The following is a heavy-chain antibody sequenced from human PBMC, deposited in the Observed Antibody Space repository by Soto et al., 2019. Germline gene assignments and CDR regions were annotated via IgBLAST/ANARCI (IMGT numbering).Heavy chain of an antibody. D-gene: IGHD6-13*01. Sequence: GGSLRLSCAASGFTFSSYAMSWVRQAPGKRLEWVSAISGSGGSTYYADSVKGRFTISRDNSKNTLYLQMNSLRAEDTAVYYCAKRDWSSWLPFDYWGQGTLVTVSS. V-gene: IGHV3-23*01. CDR2: ISGSGGST. CDR1: GFTFSSYA. CDR3: AKRDWSSWLPFDY. J-gene: IGHJ4*02.